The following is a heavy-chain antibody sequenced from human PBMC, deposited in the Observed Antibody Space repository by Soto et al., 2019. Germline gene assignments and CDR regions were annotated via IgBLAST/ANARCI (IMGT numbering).Heavy chain of an antibody. J-gene: IGHJ4*02. Sequence: SVKVSCKASGGTFSRHGISWVRQAPGQGLEWMGGIIPIFGTANHAQKFQGRVTITADESTSTAYMELSSLRSEDTAVYYCARGWGYDNNDYYYAYWGQGTLVTVSS. V-gene: IGHV1-69*13. CDR2: IIPIFGTA. CDR1: GGTFSRHG. CDR3: ARGWGYDNNDYYYAY. D-gene: IGHD3-22*01.